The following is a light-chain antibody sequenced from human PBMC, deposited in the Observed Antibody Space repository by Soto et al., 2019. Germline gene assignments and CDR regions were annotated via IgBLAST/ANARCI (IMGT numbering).Light chain of an antibody. V-gene: IGKV3-20*01. Sequence: EIVLTQSPGTLSLSPGERATLSCRASQSLRRSYLAWYQQKPGQAPRLLISDASRRATGIPDRFSGSGSGTDFTLTISRLEPDDFAVYYCQQYETSPPITFDQGTRLEIK. CDR3: QQYETSPPIT. J-gene: IGKJ5*01. CDR1: QSLRRSY. CDR2: DAS.